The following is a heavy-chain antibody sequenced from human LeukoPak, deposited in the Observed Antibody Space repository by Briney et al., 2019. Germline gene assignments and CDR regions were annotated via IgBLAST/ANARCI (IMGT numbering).Heavy chain of an antibody. Sequence: GASVKLSCKASGGTFSSYAISWVRQAPGQGLEWMGGIIPIFGTANYAQEFQGRVTITADESTSTAYMELSSLRSEDTGVYCCARDVTLDDYALDVWGKGTTVTISS. CDR3: ARDVTLDDYALDV. V-gene: IGHV1-69*13. D-gene: IGHD3-16*01. J-gene: IGHJ6*04. CDR1: GGTFSSYA. CDR2: IIPIFGTA.